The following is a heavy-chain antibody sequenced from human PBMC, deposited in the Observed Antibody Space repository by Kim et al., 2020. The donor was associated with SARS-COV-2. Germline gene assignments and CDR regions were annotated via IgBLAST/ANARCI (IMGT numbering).Heavy chain of an antibody. V-gene: IGHV3-7*03. CDR2: IKGDGSQK. Sequence: GGSLRLSCAASGFTFSTYWMSLVRQAPGRGLEWVANIKGDGSQKYYMDSVKGRFIISRDNAQNSLFLQMNSLRAEDTAVYYCARWIAVPGGEHGLGVWGQGTTVTVSS. J-gene: IGHJ6*02. CDR3: ARWIAVPGGEHGLGV. D-gene: IGHD6-19*01. CDR1: GFTFSTYW.